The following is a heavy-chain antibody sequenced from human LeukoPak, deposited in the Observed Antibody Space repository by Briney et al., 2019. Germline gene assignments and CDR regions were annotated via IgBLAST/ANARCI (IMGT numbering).Heavy chain of an antibody. Sequence: ASVKVSCKASGYTFSGYAIHWVRQAPGQRFEWMGWINAGNGHTKYSQNFQGRVTITRDSSANIVYMDVSSLTSEDTAMYYCARGIWSATRVDYYLDNWGRGTLVTVSS. J-gene: IGHJ4*02. CDR1: GYTFSGYA. CDR2: INAGNGHT. CDR3: ARGIWSATRVDYYLDN. D-gene: IGHD5-24*01. V-gene: IGHV1-3*01.